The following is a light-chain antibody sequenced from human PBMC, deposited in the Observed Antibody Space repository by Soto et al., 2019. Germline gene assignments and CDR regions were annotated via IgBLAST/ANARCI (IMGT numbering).Light chain of an antibody. V-gene: IGLV2-14*01. CDR1: SSDVGAYNY. CDR2: EVS. CDR3: FSFTTDWTHV. Sequence: LTQPASVSGSPGQSITISCTGTSSDVGAYNYVSWFQQHPGKAPTLIISEVSNRPSGVSNRFSGSKSGNAASLTISGLQAEDEADYFCFSFTTDWTHVFGAGTKVTVL. J-gene: IGLJ1*01.